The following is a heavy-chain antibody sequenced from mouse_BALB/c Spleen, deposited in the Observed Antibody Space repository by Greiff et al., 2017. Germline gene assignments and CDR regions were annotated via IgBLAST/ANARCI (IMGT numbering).Heavy chain of an antibody. V-gene: IGHV1S12*01. CDR2: IYPGSGGT. J-gene: IGHJ2*01. D-gene: IGHD2-10*02. CDR1: GYTFTSYG. Sequence: QVQLQQSGPELVKPGASVKISCKASGYTFTSYGINWVKQRPGQGLEWIGYIYPGSGGTAYNQKFKGKATLTADKSSSTVYMQLSSLTSEDSAIYFCAREGYGNYNYFDYWGQGTTLTVSS. CDR3: AREGYGNYNYFDY.